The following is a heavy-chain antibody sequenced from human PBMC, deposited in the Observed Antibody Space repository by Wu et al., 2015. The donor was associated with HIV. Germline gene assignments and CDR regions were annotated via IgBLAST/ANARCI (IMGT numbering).Heavy chain of an antibody. CDR3: ARAAASGGITMIVRLHYFDY. Sequence: QVQLVQSGAEVKKPGASVKVSCKASGYTFTSYYMHWVRQAPGQGLEWMGIINPSGGSTSYAQKFQGRVTMTRDTSTSTVYMELSSLRSEDTAVYYCARAAASGGITMIVRLHYFDYWGQGTLVTVSS. D-gene: IGHD3-22*01. V-gene: IGHV1-46*03. CDR2: INPSGGST. CDR1: GYTFTSYY. J-gene: IGHJ4*02.